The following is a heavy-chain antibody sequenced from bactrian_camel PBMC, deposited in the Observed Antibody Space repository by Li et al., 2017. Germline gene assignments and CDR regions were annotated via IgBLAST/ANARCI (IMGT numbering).Heavy chain of an antibody. CDR2: IYGDGRR. CDR3: AEGRGSRGEHCYSLNY. D-gene: IGHD6*01. V-gene: IGHV3S9*01. J-gene: IGHJ4*01. CDR1: GYSYSTYC. Sequence: HVQLVESGGGSVQVGGSLNLSCVATSGYSYSTYCMGWFRQGPGMEREGVAIIYGDGRRGYGDSVKGRFTISQDSARNTVYLQMNNLQPEDTATYYCAEGRGSRGEHCYSLNYWGQGTQVTVSS.